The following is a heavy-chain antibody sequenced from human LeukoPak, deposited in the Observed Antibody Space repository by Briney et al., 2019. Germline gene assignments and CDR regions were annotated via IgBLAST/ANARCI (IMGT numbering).Heavy chain of an antibody. Sequence: GESLKISCKGSGYSFTSYWIGWVRQMPGKGLEWMGIIYPGDSDTRYSPSFQGQVTISADKSISTAYLRWSSLKASDTAMYYCARLVTVAGTDIAEYFQHWGQGTLVTVSS. CDR3: ARLVTVAGTDIAEYFQH. CDR2: IYPGDSDT. D-gene: IGHD6-19*01. V-gene: IGHV5-51*01. CDR1: GYSFTSYW. J-gene: IGHJ1*01.